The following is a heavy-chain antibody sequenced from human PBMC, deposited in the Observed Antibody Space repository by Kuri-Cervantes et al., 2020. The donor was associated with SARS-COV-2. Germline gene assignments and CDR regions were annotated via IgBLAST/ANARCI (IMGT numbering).Heavy chain of an antibody. J-gene: IGHJ5*02. D-gene: IGHD6-19*01. CDR1: GFTFSNAW. CDR3: AKDLAVAGSEDVS. V-gene: IGHV3-15*01. Sequence: GESLKISCAASGFTFSNAWMSWVRQAPGKGLEWVGRIKSKTDGGTTDYAAPVKGRFTISRDDSKNTLYLQMNSLKTEDTAVYYCAKDLAVAGSEDVSWGQGTLVTVSS. CDR2: IKSKTDGGTT.